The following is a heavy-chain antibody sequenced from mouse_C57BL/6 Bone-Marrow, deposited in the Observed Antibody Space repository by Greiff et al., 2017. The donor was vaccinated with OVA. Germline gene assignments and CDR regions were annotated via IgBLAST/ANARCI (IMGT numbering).Heavy chain of an antibody. J-gene: IGHJ4*01. V-gene: IGHV3-6*01. Sequence: EVQLQESGPGLVKPSQSLSLTCSVTGYSITSGYYWNWIRQFPGNKLEWMGYISYDGSNNYNPSLKNRIYITRDTSKNQFFLKLNSVTTEDTATYYCARQVPGAMDYWGQGTSVTVSS. CDR1: GYSITSGYY. CDR3: ARQVPGAMDY. CDR2: ISYDGSN.